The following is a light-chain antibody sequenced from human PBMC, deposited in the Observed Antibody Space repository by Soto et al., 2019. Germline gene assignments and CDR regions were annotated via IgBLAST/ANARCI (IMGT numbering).Light chain of an antibody. V-gene: IGKV3-20*01. J-gene: IGKJ5*01. CDR1: QSVSSD. CDR3: QQYGSSPIT. Sequence: EIVLTQSPGTLSLSPGERATLSCRASQSVSSDLAWYHQKPGQTPRLLIYAASSRATGIPDRFSGSGSGTDFSLTISRLEPEDFAVYYCQQYGSSPITFGQGTRLEI. CDR2: AAS.